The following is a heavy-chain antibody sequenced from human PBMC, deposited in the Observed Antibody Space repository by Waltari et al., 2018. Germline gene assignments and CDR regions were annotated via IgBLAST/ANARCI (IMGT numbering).Heavy chain of an antibody. D-gene: IGHD6-19*01. CDR2: IYSGGST. Sequence: EVQLVESGGGLIQPGGSLRLSCAASGFIVSSNYMSWVRQAQGRGLEWVSLIYSGGSTYYADSVKGRFTISRDNSKNTLYLQMDSLSVEDTAVYYCARWQQWPVRAFDYWGQGTLVTVSS. J-gene: IGHJ4*02. CDR1: GFIVSSNY. V-gene: IGHV3-53*01. CDR3: ARWQQWPVRAFDY.